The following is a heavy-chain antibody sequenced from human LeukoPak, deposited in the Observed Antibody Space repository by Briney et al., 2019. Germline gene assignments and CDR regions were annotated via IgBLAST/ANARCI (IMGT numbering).Heavy chain of an antibody. CDR2: ITWNSGIK. J-gene: IGHJ3*02. CDR3: AKLGGASDI. V-gene: IGHV3-9*01. Sequence: LRLSCAASGFTFDDYAMHWVRQAPGKGLEWVSYITWNSGIKGYADSVKGRFTISRDNAKNSLILQMNSLRVEDTALYYCAKLGGASDIWGQGTMVIVSS. CDR1: GFTFDDYA. D-gene: IGHD3-16*01.